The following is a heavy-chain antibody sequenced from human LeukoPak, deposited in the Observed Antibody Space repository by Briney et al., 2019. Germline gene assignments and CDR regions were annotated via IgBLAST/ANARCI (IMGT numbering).Heavy chain of an antibody. V-gene: IGHV3-9*01. CDR3: AKASDPGSYYYGPGIDS. D-gene: IGHD3-10*01. CDR2: ISRNSGSI. J-gene: IGHJ4*02. CDR1: GFTFDDYA. Sequence: GGSLRLSCVASGFTFDDYAMYWVRQAPGKGLEWVSGISRNSGSIGYADSVKGRFTISRDNAKNSLFLQMNSLRVEDTAWYYCAKASDPGSYYYGPGIDSWGQGTLVTVSS.